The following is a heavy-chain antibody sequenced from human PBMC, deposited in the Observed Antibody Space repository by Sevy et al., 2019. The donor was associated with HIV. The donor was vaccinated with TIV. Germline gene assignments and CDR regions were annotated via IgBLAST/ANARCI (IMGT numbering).Heavy chain of an antibody. V-gene: IGHV3-53*01. CDR1: GFSVSSNY. CDR2: IYSDGRT. CDR3: TREDIVLGEDNYYGMDV. J-gene: IGHJ6*02. Sequence: GGSLRLSCAVSGFSVSSNYMSWVRQAPGKGLEWVSNIYSDGRTYYADTVRGQFTTSRDTSKNTVYLEMKSLRADDTAVYYCTREDIVLGEDNYYGMDVWGHGTTVTVSS. D-gene: IGHD2-15*01.